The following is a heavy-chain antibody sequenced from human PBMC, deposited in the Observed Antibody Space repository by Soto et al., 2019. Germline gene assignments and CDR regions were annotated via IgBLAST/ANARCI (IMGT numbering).Heavy chain of an antibody. V-gene: IGHV4-31*03. CDR3: ARDYYGSGSYYKADYYYGMDV. CDR2: ISYSGST. CDR1: GGSISSGGYY. Sequence: SETLSLTCTVSGGSISSGGYYWSWIRQHPGKGLEWIGYISYSGSTYYSPSLKSRVTISGDTSKNQFSLKLRSVTAADTAVYYCARDYYGSGSYYKADYYYGMDVWGQGTTVTVSS. J-gene: IGHJ6*02. D-gene: IGHD3-10*01.